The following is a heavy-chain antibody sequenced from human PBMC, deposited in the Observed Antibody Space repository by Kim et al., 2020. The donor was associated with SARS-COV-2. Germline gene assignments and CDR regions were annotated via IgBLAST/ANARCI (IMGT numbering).Heavy chain of an antibody. D-gene: IGHD6-13*01. Sequence: KSYVDSVKGRFTISRDNAKNSLYLQMNSLRAEDTAVYYCARVGSSSWSFDYWGQGTLVTVSS. CDR3: ARVGSSSWSFDY. CDR2: K. J-gene: IGHJ4*02. V-gene: IGHV3-7*01.